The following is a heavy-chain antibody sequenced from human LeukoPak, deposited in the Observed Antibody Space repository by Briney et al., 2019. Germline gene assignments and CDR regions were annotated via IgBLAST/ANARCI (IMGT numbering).Heavy chain of an antibody. CDR1: GGSISSHY. J-gene: IGHJ4*02. CDR2: IYYSGST. V-gene: IGHV4-59*11. Sequence: KSSETLSLTCTVSGGSISSHYWSWLRQPPGKGLEWIGYIYYSGSTNYNPSLKSRVNISVDTSKNQFSLKLSSVTAADTAVYYCARGPYSSSYDYWGQGTLVTVS. D-gene: IGHD6-6*01. CDR3: ARGPYSSSYDY.